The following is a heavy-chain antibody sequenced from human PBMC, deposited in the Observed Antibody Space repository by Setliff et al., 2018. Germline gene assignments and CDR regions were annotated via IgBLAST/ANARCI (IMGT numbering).Heavy chain of an antibody. CDR2: IYPGNADT. Sequence: GESLKISCKGSGYSFTDYWIAWVRQTPGKGLEWMGTIYPGNADTRYSPSFQGQVTISTDTSINTAFLQWNNLKASDTAVYYCARRGERFFNWFDPWGRGTLVNVSS. D-gene: IGHD2-21*01. V-gene: IGHV5-51*01. CDR1: GYSFTDYW. CDR3: ARRGERFFNWFDP. J-gene: IGHJ5*02.